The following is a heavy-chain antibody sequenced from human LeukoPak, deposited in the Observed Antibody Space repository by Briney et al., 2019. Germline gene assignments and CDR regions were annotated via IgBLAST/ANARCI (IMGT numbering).Heavy chain of an antibody. V-gene: IGHV3-74*01. CDR2: INTDESRT. Sequence: PGGSLRLSCAASGFTFSDYWMHWVRQAPGKGLVWVSRINTDESRTSYTDSVKGRFTISRDNAKSTLYLQMNSLRVEDTAVYYCARGGDYGDFPDYWGQGTLVTVSS. D-gene: IGHD4-17*01. CDR1: GFTFSDYW. J-gene: IGHJ4*02. CDR3: ARGGDYGDFPDY.